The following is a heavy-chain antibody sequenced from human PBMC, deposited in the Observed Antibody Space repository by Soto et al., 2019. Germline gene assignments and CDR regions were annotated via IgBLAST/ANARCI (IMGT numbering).Heavy chain of an antibody. J-gene: IGHJ6*02. V-gene: IGHV3-33*01. Sequence: QVQLVESGGGVVQPGRSLRLSCAASGFTFSSYGMHWVRQAPGKGLEWVALIWYDGSNKYYADSVKGRFTISRDNSKNTLYLQMNSLRAEDTAVYYCARFRTAAGNYYYYGMDVWGQGTTVTVSS. CDR2: IWYDGSNK. CDR1: GFTFSSYG. D-gene: IGHD6-13*01. CDR3: ARFRTAAGNYYYYGMDV.